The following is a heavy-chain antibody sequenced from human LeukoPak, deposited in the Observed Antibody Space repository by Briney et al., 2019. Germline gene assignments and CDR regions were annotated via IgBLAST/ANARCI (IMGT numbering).Heavy chain of an antibody. D-gene: IGHD6-6*01. CDR2: ISGSGGSK. J-gene: IGHJ4*02. CDR1: GFTFSGYA. CDR3: AKLSSIAARPYYFDY. Sequence: PGGSLRLSCAASGFTFSGYAMSWVRQAPGKGLEWVSAISGSGGSKYYADSVKGRFTISRDNPKNTLYLQMNSLRAEDTAVYYCAKLSSIAARPYYFDYWGQGTLVTVSS. V-gene: IGHV3-23*01.